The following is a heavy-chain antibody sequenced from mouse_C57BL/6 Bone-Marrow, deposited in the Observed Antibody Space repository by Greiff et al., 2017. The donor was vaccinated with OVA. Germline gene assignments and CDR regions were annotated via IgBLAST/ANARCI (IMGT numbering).Heavy chain of an antibody. CDR3: ARGIYYGYDGVYFDY. CDR2: IYPGSGST. D-gene: IGHD2-2*01. Sequence: QVQLQQPGAELVKPGASVKMSCKASGYTFTSYWITWVKQRPGQGLEWIGDIYPGSGSTNYNEKFKSKATLTVDTSSSTAYMQLSSLTSEDSAVYYGARGIYYGYDGVYFDYWGQGTTLTVSS. CDR1: GYTFTSYW. V-gene: IGHV1-55*01. J-gene: IGHJ2*01.